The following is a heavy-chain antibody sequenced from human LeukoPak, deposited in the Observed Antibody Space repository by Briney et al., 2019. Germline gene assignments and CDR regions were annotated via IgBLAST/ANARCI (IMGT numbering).Heavy chain of an antibody. CDR1: GFTLGAM. CDR2: IGDSGGST. D-gene: IGHD3-10*01. CDR3: AKYRGFGDSYDS. V-gene: IGHV3-23*01. Sequence: RGSLRLSCAASGFTLGAMSWLRQAPGKGLEWVSTIGDSGGSTYYADSVKGRFTISRDNSKNTLYLQMNSLRAEDSAVYYCAKYRGFGDSYDSWGQGTLVTVSS. J-gene: IGHJ4*02.